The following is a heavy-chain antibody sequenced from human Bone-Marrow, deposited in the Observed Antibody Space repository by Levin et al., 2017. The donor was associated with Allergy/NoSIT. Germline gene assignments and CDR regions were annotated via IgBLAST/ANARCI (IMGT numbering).Heavy chain of an antibody. V-gene: IGHV3-74*03. CDR3: ARDMNRLARLGGMDV. D-gene: IGHD6-19*01. J-gene: IGHJ6*02. CDR1: GFTFSNHW. Sequence: GESLKISCAASGFTFSNHWMYWVRQAPGKGLVCVSGISDDGTNTKYADSVKGRFTISRDNAENSLFLQMNSLRDDDTAVYYCARDMNRLARLGGMDVWGQGTTVTVSS. CDR2: ISDDGTNT.